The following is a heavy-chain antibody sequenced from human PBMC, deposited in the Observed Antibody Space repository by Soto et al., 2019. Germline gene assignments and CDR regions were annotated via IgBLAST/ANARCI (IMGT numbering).Heavy chain of an antibody. CDR2: ISYDGSNK. J-gene: IGHJ3*02. D-gene: IGHD3-3*01. V-gene: IGHV3-30*03. CDR3: ARCRIFGGNDAFDI. CDR1: GFTFSSYG. Sequence: GGSLRLSCAASGFTFSSYGMHWVRQAPGKGLEWVAVISYDGSNKYYADSVKGRFTISRDNAKNSLYLQMNSLRAEDTAVYYCARCRIFGGNDAFDIWGQGTMVTVSS.